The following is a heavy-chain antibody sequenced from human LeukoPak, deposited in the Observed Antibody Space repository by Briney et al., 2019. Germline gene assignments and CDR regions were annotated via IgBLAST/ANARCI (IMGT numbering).Heavy chain of an antibody. J-gene: IGHJ5*02. CDR1: GYTFTGYY. Sequence: GASVKVSCKASGYTFTGYYMHWVRQAPGQGLEWMGWINPNSGGTNYAQKFQGRVTMTRDTSISTAYMELSRLRSDDTAVYYCARDSSDYDFWSAVPTPNWFDPWGQGTLVTVSS. CDR2: INPNSGGT. CDR3: ARDSSDYDFWSAVPTPNWFDP. D-gene: IGHD3-3*01. V-gene: IGHV1-2*02.